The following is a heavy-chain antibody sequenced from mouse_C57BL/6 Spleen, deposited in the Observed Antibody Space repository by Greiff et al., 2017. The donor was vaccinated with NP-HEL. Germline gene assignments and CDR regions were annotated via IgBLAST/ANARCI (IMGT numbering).Heavy chain of an antibody. Sequence: QVQLKQSGPELVKPGASVKISCKASGYAFSSSWMNWVKQRPGKGLEWIGRIYPGDGDTNYNGKFKGKATLTADKSSSTAYMQLSSLTSEDSAVYFCARAAQATFAYWGQGTLVTVSA. V-gene: IGHV1-82*01. CDR1: GYAFSSSW. J-gene: IGHJ3*01. CDR2: IYPGDGDT. CDR3: ARAAQATFAY. D-gene: IGHD3-2*02.